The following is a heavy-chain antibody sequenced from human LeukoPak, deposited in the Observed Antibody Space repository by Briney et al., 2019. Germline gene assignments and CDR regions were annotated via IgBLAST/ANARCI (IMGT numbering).Heavy chain of an antibody. CDR2: ISGSGGST. J-gene: IGHJ5*02. D-gene: IGHD4-17*01. V-gene: IGHV3-23*01. CDR1: GFTFSSYA. Sequence: GGSLRLSCAASGFTFSSYAMSWVRQAPGKGLQWVSAISGSGGSTYYADSVKGRFIISRDNSKNTLYLQMNSLRAEVTAVYYCANRPTVTESRYNWFDPWGQGTLVTVSS. CDR3: ANRPTVTESRYNWFDP.